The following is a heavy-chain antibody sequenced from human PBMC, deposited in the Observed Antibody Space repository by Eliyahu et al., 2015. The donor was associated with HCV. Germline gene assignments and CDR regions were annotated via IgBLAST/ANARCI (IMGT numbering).Heavy chain of an antibody. CDR3: AKNPRLAAAWSVDS. D-gene: IGHD6-13*01. CDR1: GFTFGSFD. Sequence: EVQLVESGGNWVQPGGSLRLSCVVSGFTFGSFDFNWVRQAPGKGLEGISYISLSGDFIYYADSVKGRFTISRDNAKNSLYLQMNSLRADDTAVYYCAKNPRLAAAWSVDSWGQGTLVTVSS. CDR2: ISLSGDFI. J-gene: IGHJ4*02. V-gene: IGHV3-48*03.